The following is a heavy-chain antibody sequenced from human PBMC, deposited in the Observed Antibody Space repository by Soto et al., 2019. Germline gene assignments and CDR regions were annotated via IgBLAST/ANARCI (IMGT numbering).Heavy chain of an antibody. CDR2: ISGSGGST. V-gene: IGHV3-23*01. CDR3: AKAPYSSSPGSKNWFDP. J-gene: IGHJ5*02. D-gene: IGHD6-6*01. Sequence: GGSLTLSCAASGFTVSSDAMSWVRQAPGKGLEWVSAISGSGGSTYCADSVKGRFTISRDNSKNTLYPQMNSLRAEDTAVYYCAKAPYSSSPGSKNWFDPWGQGTLVTVSS. CDR1: GFTVSSDA.